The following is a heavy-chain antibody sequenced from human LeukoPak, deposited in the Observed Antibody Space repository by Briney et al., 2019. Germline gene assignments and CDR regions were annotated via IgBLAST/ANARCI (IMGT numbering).Heavy chain of an antibody. Sequence: SVKVSCKASGGTFSSHAIAWVRQAPGQGPEWMGRIIPISGTANYAQKFQGRVTITTDESTSTAYMELSSLTSDDTAVYYCARGLQYQLLKALGYYYMDVWGEGTTVTVSS. V-gene: IGHV1-69*05. D-gene: IGHD2-2*01. CDR1: GGTFSSHA. J-gene: IGHJ6*03. CDR3: ARGLQYQLLKALGYYYMDV. CDR2: IIPISGTA.